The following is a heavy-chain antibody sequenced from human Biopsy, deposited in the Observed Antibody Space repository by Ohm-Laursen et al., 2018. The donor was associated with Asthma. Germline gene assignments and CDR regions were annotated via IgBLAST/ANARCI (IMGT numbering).Heavy chain of an antibody. V-gene: IGHV1-69*04. D-gene: IGHD3-22*01. J-gene: IGHJ4*02. CDR2: ILTKFDIT. CDR3: ARSYDTDSYPVLVLDY. CDR1: GGMFGNYA. Sequence: SSVKVSCKTSGGMFGNYAISWVRQAPGHGLEWMGTILTKFDITSYAEKFQGRVTITADKSTSTAYIELSRLRSEDTAVYYCARSYDTDSYPVLVLDYWGQGTLVTVSS.